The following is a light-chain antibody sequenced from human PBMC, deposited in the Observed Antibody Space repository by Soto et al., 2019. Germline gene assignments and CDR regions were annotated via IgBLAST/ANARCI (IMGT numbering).Light chain of an antibody. Sequence: DIQMTQSPSTLSASVGDRVTIICRASQSISSWLAWYQQKPGKAPKLLIYDASSLESGVPSRFSGSGSGTEFTLTISSLQPDDLATYYCQQYDGYRLAQGTKVDI. V-gene: IGKV1-5*02. CDR1: QSISSW. CDR3: QQYDGYR. CDR2: DAS. J-gene: IGKJ1*01.